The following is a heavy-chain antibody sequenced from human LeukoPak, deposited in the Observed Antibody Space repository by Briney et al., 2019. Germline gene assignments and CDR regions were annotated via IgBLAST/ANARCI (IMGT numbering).Heavy chain of an antibody. CDR3: ASIAAVAPSDDGVDY. V-gene: IGHV4-59*06. Sequence: SETLSLTCTVSGGSINSYYWSWIRQPPGKGLEWIGYIYYSGSTYYNPSLKSRVTISVDTSKNQFSLKLSSVTAADTAVYYCASIAAVAPSDDGVDYWGQGTLVTVSS. D-gene: IGHD6-13*01. J-gene: IGHJ4*02. CDR1: GGSINSYY. CDR2: IYYSGST.